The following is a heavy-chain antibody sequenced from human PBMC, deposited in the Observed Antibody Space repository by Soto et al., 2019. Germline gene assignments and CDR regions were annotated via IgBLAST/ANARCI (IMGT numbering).Heavy chain of an antibody. CDR2: FDPEDGET. CDR3: ATVDTAMVTLGY. CDR1: GYTLTELS. Sequence: ASVKVSCKVSGYTLTELSMHWVRQAPGKGLEWMGGFDPEDGETIYAQKFQGRVTMTEDTSTDTAYMELSSLRSEDTAVYYCATVDTAMVTLGYWGQGTLVTVS. D-gene: IGHD5-18*01. J-gene: IGHJ4*02. V-gene: IGHV1-24*01.